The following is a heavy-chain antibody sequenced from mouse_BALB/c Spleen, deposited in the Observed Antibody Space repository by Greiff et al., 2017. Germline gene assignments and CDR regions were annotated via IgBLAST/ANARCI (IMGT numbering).Heavy chain of an antibody. D-gene: IGHD2-10*02. J-gene: IGHJ4*01. V-gene: IGHV1-80*01. CDR3: ARRRYGNYPAMDY. CDR2: IYPGDGDT. Sequence: QVQLQQSGTVLARPGASVKMSCKASGYTFTSYWMHWVKQRPGQGLEWIGQIYPGDGDTNYNGKFKGKATLTADKSSSTAYMQLSSLTSEDSAVYFCARRRYGNYPAMDYWGQGTSVTVSS. CDR1: GYTFTSYW.